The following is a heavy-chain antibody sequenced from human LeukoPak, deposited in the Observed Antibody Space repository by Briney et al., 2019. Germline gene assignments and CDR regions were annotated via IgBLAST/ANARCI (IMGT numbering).Heavy chain of an antibody. CDR3: ARAVDYNWFDP. Sequence: SSETLSLTCTVSGGSISSGDCYWSWIRQPPGKGLEWIGYIYYSGSTYYNPSLKSRVTISVDTSKNQFSLKLSSVTAADTAVYYCARAVDYNWFDPWGQGTLVTVSS. CDR2: IYYSGST. V-gene: IGHV4-30-4*01. D-gene: IGHD4/OR15-4a*01. J-gene: IGHJ5*02. CDR1: GGSISSGDCY.